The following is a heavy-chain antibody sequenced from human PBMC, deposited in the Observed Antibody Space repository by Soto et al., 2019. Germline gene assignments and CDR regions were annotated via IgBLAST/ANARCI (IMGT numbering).Heavy chain of an antibody. Sequence: EVKVLGSGGGLVQPGGSLRLSCATSGFTFSLYPMNWVRQGPGKGLEWVSGISAGGDSTYYADSVKGRFTIFRDNSKNSVYLQMNSLRVEDTAVYYCARRVWGQGTLVTVSS. CDR2: ISAGGDST. CDR1: GFTFSLYP. V-gene: IGHV3-23*01. CDR3: ARRV. J-gene: IGHJ4*02.